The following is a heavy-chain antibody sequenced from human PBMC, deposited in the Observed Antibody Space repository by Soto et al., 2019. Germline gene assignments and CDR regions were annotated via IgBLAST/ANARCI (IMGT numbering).Heavy chain of an antibody. J-gene: IGHJ6*02. CDR1: GGTFSSYA. Sequence: QVQLVQSGAEVKKPGSSVKVSCKASGGTFSSYAISWVRQAPGQGLEWMGGIIPIFGTANYAQKFQGRVTITADDSTSTAYMELSSLRSGDTAVYYCASLRDIVVVPAAKRHYYYGMDVWGQGTTVTVSS. V-gene: IGHV1-69*01. CDR2: IIPIFGTA. D-gene: IGHD2-2*01. CDR3: ASLRDIVVVPAAKRHYYYGMDV.